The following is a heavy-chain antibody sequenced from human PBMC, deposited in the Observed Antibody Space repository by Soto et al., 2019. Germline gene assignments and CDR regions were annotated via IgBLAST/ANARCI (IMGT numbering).Heavy chain of an antibody. CDR2: IIPIFGTA. Sequence: QVELVQSGAEVKKPGSSVKVSCQASEDTFRNYAISWVRQAPGQGLEWMGGIIPIFGTANYAQKFQGRVTITAHTSANTVYLELRSLRSEATAVYYCASTKYDSSAYYYWYLGLWGRGTLVTVSS. CDR1: EDTFRNYA. J-gene: IGHJ2*01. D-gene: IGHD3-22*01. CDR3: ASTKYDSSAYYYWYLGL. V-gene: IGHV1-69*06.